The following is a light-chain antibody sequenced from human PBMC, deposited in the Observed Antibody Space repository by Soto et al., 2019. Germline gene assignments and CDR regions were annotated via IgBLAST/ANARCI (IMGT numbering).Light chain of an antibody. CDR1: RSNIGTNT. CDR3: SAWDDSLNRPV. V-gene: IGLV1-44*01. J-gene: IGLJ2*01. Sequence: QSVLTQAPSASGAPGQSVTMSCSGSRSNIGTNTVNWYQQRPGTPPKFLIYDNYRRPSGVPDRFSGSQSGTSASRAISGLQSEDEADYYCSAWDDSLNRPVFGGGTKLTVL. CDR2: DNY.